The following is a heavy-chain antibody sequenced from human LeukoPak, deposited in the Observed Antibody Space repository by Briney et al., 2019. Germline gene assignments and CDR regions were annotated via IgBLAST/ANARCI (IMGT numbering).Heavy chain of an antibody. CDR1: GYPFTGYY. Sequence: ASVKVSCKASGYPFTGYYIHWMRQAPGHGLEWIGWVNPRNGGTHSAQKFQGRVTVTRDTSISTAYMELSRLRSDDTAVYYCARGYYDSSGYYTIDYWGQGTLVTVSS. V-gene: IGHV1-2*02. J-gene: IGHJ4*02. D-gene: IGHD3-22*01. CDR2: VNPRNGGT. CDR3: ARGYYDSSGYYTIDY.